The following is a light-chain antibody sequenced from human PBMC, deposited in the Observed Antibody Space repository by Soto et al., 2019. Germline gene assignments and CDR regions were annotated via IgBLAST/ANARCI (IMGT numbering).Light chain of an antibody. J-gene: IGLJ1*01. CDR2: DVT. CDR3: SSSTSSSTYV. CDR1: SSDVGGYNY. Sequence: QSVLTQPASVSGSPGQSIAISCTGSSSDVGGYNYVAWYQQHPGKAPKLMIYDVTNRPSGVSNRFSASKSGNTASLTISGLQAEDEADYYSSSSTSSSTYVFGTGTKVTVL. V-gene: IGLV2-14*01.